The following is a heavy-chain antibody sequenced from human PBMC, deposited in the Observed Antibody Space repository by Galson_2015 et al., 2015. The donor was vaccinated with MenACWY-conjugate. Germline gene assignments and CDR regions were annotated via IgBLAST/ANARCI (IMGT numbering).Heavy chain of an antibody. Sequence: SVKVSCKASGGTFSSYAISWVRQAPGQGLEWMGRIIPILGIANYAQKFQGRVTITADKSTSTAYMELSSLRSEDTAVYYCAKMRGVGIAAVQYYYYGMDVWGQGTTVTVSS. CDR3: AKMRGVGIAAVQYYYYGMDV. CDR1: GGTFSSYA. CDR2: IIPILGIA. D-gene: IGHD6-13*01. J-gene: IGHJ6*02. V-gene: IGHV1-69*04.